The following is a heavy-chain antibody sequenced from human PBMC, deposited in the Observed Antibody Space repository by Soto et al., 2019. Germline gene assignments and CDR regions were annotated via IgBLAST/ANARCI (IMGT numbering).Heavy chain of an antibody. Sequence: PSETLSLTCTVSGGSISSYYWSWIRQPPGKGLEWIGYIYYSGSTNYNPSLKSRVTISVDTSKNQFSLKLSSVTAADTAVYYCARTTSSWYGMVFDYWGQGTLVTVSS. D-gene: IGHD6-13*01. CDR2: IYYSGST. CDR1: GGSISSYY. J-gene: IGHJ4*02. V-gene: IGHV4-59*01. CDR3: ARTTSSWYGMVFDY.